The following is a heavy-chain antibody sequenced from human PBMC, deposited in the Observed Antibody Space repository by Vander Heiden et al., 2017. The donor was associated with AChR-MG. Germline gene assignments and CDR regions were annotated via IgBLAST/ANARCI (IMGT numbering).Heavy chain of an antibody. CDR1: GFTFSSYT. J-gene: IGHJ4*02. CDR3: ARDHSSNWSF. Sequence: EVQLVESGGGLVKPGGSLSSSCPAPGFTFSSYTMNWVRQAPGKGLEWVSSITATSSYIYYADSVKGRFTISRDNAKNSLYLQMNTLRAEDTAVYYCARDHSSNWSFWGQGTLVTVSS. D-gene: IGHD6-13*01. V-gene: IGHV3-21*01. CDR2: ITATSSYI.